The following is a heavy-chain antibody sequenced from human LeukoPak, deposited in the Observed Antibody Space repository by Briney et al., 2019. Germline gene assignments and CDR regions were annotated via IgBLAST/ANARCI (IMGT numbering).Heavy chain of an antibody. V-gene: IGHV4-39*07. CDR3: ATSYSSGWAFDY. CDR2: IYYSGSN. J-gene: IGHJ4*02. Sequence: SGTLSLTCTVSGGSISSSSYYWGWIRQPPGKGLEWIGSIYYSGSNYYNPSLKSRITLSEDTSKNQFSLKLSSVTAADTAVYYCATSYSSGWAFDYWGQGTLVTVSS. D-gene: IGHD6-19*01. CDR1: GGSISSSSYY.